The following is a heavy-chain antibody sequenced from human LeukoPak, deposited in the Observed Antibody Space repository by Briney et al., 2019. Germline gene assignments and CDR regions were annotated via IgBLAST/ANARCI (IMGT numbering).Heavy chain of an antibody. D-gene: IGHD3-10*01. CDR1: GFTFSSYG. V-gene: IGHV3-30*18. J-gene: IGHJ3*02. CDR3: AKETDRLWFGELFSAFDI. Sequence: GGSLRLSCAASGFTFSSYGMHWVRQAPGKGLEWVAVISYDGSNKYYADSVKGRFTISRDNSKNTLYLQMNSLRAEDTAVYYCAKETDRLWFGELFSAFDIWGQGTMVTVSS. CDR2: ISYDGSNK.